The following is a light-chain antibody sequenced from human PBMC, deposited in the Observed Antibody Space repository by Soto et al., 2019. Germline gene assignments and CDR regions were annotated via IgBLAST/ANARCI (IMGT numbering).Light chain of an antibody. Sequence: DLQMTQSPSSLSASVGDRVTITCRASQSISSYLNWYQQKPGKAPKLLIYAASSLQSGVPSRFSGSGSGTDFTITISSLQPEDFATYYCQQSYSTPMYTFGQGTKLEIK. J-gene: IGKJ2*01. CDR3: QQSYSTPMYT. V-gene: IGKV1-39*01. CDR2: AAS. CDR1: QSISSY.